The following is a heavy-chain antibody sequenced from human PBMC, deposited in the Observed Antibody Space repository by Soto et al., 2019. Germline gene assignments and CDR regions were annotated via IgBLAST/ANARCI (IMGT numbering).Heavy chain of an antibody. CDR3: ARRRYCGADCYSQYYYGMDI. V-gene: IGHV1-69*02. D-gene: IGHD2-21*02. CDR1: GDTFSSYT. CDR2: VIPVLGVT. J-gene: IGHJ6*02. Sequence: QVQLVQSGAELKKPGSSVKVSCRSGGDTFSSYTVSWVRQAPGQGLEWMGRVIPVLGVTNYARKFQGRVSITAEKSTSTAYLERRSLTSGDSGVYYCARRRYCGADCYSQYYYGMDIWGQGTTVTVSS.